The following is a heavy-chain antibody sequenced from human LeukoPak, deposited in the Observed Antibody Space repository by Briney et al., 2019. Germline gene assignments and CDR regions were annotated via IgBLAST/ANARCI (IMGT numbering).Heavy chain of an antibody. CDR3: ARHGPVGDILTGYSY. CDR2: IYYSGST. Sequence: PSETLSLTCTVSGGSISSYYWSWIRQPPGKGLEWIGYIYYSGSTNYNPSLKSRVTISVDTSKNQFSLKLSSVTAADTAVYYCARHGPVGDILTGYSYWGQGTLVTVSS. CDR1: GGSISSYY. V-gene: IGHV4-59*08. J-gene: IGHJ4*02. D-gene: IGHD3-9*01.